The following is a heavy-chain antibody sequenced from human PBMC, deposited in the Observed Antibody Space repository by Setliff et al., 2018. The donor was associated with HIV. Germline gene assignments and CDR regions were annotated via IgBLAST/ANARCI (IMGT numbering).Heavy chain of an antibody. D-gene: IGHD2-2*01. J-gene: IGHJ3*02. Sequence: GASVKVSCKASGYTFSTYGISWVRQAPGQGLEWMGWISAYNGNTNYAQKLQGRVTATTDTSTSTAYMELRSLRSDDTAVYYCARDRGAYCISSSCYSPVDAFDIWGQGTMVTVSS. CDR1: GYTFSTYG. CDR2: ISAYNGNT. V-gene: IGHV1-18*01. CDR3: ARDRGAYCISSSCYSPVDAFDI.